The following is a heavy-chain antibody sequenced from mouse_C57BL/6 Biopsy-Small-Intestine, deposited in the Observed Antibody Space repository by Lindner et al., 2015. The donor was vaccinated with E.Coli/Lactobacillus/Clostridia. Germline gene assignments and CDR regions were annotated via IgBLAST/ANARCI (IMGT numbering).Heavy chain of an antibody. CDR2: INPSNGGT. Sequence: VQLQESGAELVKPGASVKLSCKASGYTFTSYWMHWVKQRPGQGLEWIGNINPSNGGTNYNEKFKSKATLTVDKSSSTAYMQLSSLTSEDSAVYYCASWGYYGVGYFDVWGTGTTVTVSS. J-gene: IGHJ1*03. CDR3: ASWGYYGVGYFDV. V-gene: IGHV1-53*01. CDR1: GYTFTSYW. D-gene: IGHD1-1*01.